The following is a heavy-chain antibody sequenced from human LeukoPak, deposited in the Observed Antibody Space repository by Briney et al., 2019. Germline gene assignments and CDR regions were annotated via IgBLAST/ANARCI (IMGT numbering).Heavy chain of an antibody. Sequence: GASVKVSCKASGYTFATYGITWVRQAPGQGLEWMGWIIAYNGNTNYEQKFQGRVTMTTDTSTNTAYMELRSLRSDDTAMYYCARKTPRAFDYWGQGTLVTVSS. J-gene: IGHJ4*02. V-gene: IGHV1-18*01. CDR3: ARKTPRAFDY. CDR2: IIAYNGNT. CDR1: GYTFATYG.